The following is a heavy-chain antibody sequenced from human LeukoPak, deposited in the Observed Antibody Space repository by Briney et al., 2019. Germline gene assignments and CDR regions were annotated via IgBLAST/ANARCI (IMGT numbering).Heavy chain of an antibody. CDR3: ERLPVDTALVHYYYYGMDV. Sequence: GESLKISCQGPGYSFTSYWISWVRQMPGKGLDWMEIIYPGDSNTRYSPSFQGQVTISADKSISTAHLQWSSLKASDTAMYYCERLPVDTALVHYYYYGMDVWGQGTTVTVSS. CDR1: GYSFTSYW. D-gene: IGHD5-18*01. CDR2: IYPGDSNT. J-gene: IGHJ6*02. V-gene: IGHV5-51*01.